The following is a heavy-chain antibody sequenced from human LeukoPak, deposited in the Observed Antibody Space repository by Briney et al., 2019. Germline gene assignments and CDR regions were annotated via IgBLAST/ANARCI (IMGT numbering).Heavy chain of an antibody. CDR2: INHSGST. CDR3: ARGRGTYYYDSSGYFY. Sequence: SETLSLTCAVYGGSFSGYYWSWIRQPPGKGLEWIGEINHSGSTNYNPSPKSRVTISVDTSKNQFSLKLSSVTAADTAVYYCARGRGTYYYDSSGYFYWAQGTLVTVSS. CDR1: GGSFSGYY. J-gene: IGHJ4*02. D-gene: IGHD3-22*01. V-gene: IGHV4-34*01.